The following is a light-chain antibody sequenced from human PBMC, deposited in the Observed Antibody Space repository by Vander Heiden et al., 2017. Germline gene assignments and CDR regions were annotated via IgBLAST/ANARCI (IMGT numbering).Light chain of an antibody. V-gene: IGKV1-39*01. Sequence: DIQMTQSPSSLSASVGDRVTLTCRASQSISSYLNWYQQKPGQAPKLLIYAASSMQSGVPSRFSGSGSGTEFTLTISSLQPEDFATYYCQQSYSTPPLTFGGGTKVEIK. CDR2: AAS. CDR1: QSISSY. CDR3: QQSYSTPPLT. J-gene: IGKJ4*01.